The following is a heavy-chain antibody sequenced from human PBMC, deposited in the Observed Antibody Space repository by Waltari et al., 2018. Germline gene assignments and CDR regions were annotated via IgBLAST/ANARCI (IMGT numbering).Heavy chain of an antibody. V-gene: IGHV1-69*10. D-gene: IGHD1-26*01. CDR2: IIPILGIA. J-gene: IGHJ4*02. CDR1: GGTFSSYA. CDR3: AKDSSGSYEGLCDY. Sequence: QVQLVQSGAEVKKPGSSVKVSCKASGGTFSSYAISWVRQAPGQGLEWMGGIIPILGIANYAQKFQGRVTITADKSTSTAYMELSSLRAEDTALYYCAKDSSGSYEGLCDYWGQGTLVTVSS.